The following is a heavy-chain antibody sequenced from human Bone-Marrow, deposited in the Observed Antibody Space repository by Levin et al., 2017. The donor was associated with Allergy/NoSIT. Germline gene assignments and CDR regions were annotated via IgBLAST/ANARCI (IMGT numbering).Heavy chain of an antibody. J-gene: IGHJ3*02. V-gene: IGHV5-10-1*01. CDR3: TRRAVIKGTSLDI. D-gene: IGHD2-21*01. CDR1: GYDFTNHF. CDR2: IDPSDSYT. Sequence: AASVKVSCKGSGYDFTNHFINWVRQMPGKGLEWMGRIDPSDSYTDYNPSFRGYVIISSDTSISTAYLQLSSLTASDTAMYYCTRRAVIKGTSLDIWGPGTMVTVSS.